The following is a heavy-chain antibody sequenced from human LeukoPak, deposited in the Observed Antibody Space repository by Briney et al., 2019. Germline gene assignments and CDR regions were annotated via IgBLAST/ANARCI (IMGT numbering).Heavy chain of an antibody. CDR3: VRDNPRQQGFAY. V-gene: IGHV3-20*04. CDR2: INWNGGST. Sequence: PGGSLRLSCAASGFTFDDYGMSWVRQAPGKGLEWVSGINWNGGSTGYADSVKGRFTISRDNAKNSLYLQMNSLRAEDTAVYYCVRDNPRQQGFAYWGQGTLVTVSS. CDR1: GFTFDDYG. J-gene: IGHJ4*02. D-gene: IGHD6-13*01.